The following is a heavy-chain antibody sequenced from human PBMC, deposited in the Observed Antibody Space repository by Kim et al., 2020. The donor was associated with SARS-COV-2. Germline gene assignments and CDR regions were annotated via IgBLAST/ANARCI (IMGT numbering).Heavy chain of an antibody. J-gene: IGHJ3*02. CDR2: ISWNSGSI. CDR1: GFTFDDYA. CDR3: AKGYSGYEDAFDI. D-gene: IGHD5-12*01. V-gene: IGHV3-9*01. Sequence: GGSLRLSCAASGFTFDDYAMHWVRQAPGKGLEWVSGISWNSGSIGYADSVKGRFTISRDNAKNSLYLQMNSLRAEDTALYYCAKGYSGYEDAFDIWGQGTMVTVSS.